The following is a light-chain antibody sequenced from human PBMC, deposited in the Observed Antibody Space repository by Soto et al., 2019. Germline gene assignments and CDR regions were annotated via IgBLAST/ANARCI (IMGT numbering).Light chain of an antibody. V-gene: IGKV2-28*01. CDR1: QSLLHSNGYNY. Sequence: DIVMTQSPLSLPVTPGEPASMSCRSNQSLLHSNGYNYLDWYLQKPGQSPRLLIYLGFDRASGVPVRFSGSGSGTDFTLTISRVEADDVGVYFCMKALETPLTFGPGTKVDIK. CDR2: LGF. CDR3: MKALETPLT. J-gene: IGKJ3*01.